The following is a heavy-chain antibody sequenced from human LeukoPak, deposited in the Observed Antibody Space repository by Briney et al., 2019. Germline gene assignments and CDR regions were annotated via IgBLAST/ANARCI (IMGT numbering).Heavy chain of an antibody. D-gene: IGHD3-10*01. CDR3: ARGGILWFGELSAFDY. J-gene: IGHJ4*02. Sequence: KPSETLSLTCTVSAYSISSGFYWGWIRQPPGKGLEWIGSIYHSGSTYYNPSLKSRVTISVDTSKNQFSLKLSSVTAADTAVYYCARGGILWFGELSAFDYWGQGTLVTVSS. V-gene: IGHV4-38-2*02. CDR2: IYHSGST. CDR1: AYSISSGFY.